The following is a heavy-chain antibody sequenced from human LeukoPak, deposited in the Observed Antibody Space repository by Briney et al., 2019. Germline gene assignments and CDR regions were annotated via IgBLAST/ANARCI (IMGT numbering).Heavy chain of an antibody. CDR1: GGSISTYY. Sequence: SESLSLTCAVSGGSISTYYWSWIRQPTGKGLEWIGCIYNSGSPNYNPSLKSRVTISVDTSKNQFSRKPISVTAADTSVYYCARLYSSSLGRVFDYWGQGTLVTVSS. CDR2: IYNSGSP. V-gene: IGHV4-59*01. D-gene: IGHD6-13*01. J-gene: IGHJ4*02. CDR3: ARLYSSSLGRVFDY.